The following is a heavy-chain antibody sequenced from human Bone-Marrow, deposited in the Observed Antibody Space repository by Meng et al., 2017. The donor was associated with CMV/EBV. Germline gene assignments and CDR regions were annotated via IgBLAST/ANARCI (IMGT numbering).Heavy chain of an antibody. J-gene: IGHJ4*02. V-gene: IGHV4-34*01. Sequence: QVQLQQWGDGLVKPSESLSLTCAVYGGSFSGYYWSWIRQPPGKGLEWIGEINHSGSTNYNPSLKSRVTISVDTSKNQFSLKLSSVTAADTAVYYCARGGGPFDYWGQGTLVTVSS. D-gene: IGHD3-16*01. CDR2: INHSGST. CDR3: ARGGGPFDY. CDR1: GGSFSGYY.